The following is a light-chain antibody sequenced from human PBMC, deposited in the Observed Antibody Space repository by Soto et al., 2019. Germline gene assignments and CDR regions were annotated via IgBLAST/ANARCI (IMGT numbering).Light chain of an antibody. CDR3: MHSVQSPWT. CDR2: DVS. V-gene: IGKV2D-29*01. J-gene: IGKJ1*01. Sequence: EIVMTQTPLSLSVTPGQPASISCKSSQSLVYSDGRTYFYWYLQKPGQPPQVLIYDVSNRSPGVPDRFSCSGSGTDFTLKISRVEAEDVGGYYCMHSVQSPWTFGQGTKMEIK. CDR1: QSLVYSDGRTY.